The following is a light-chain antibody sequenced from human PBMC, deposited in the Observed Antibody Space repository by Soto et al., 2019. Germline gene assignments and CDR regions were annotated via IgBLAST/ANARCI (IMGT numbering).Light chain of an antibody. CDR1: QCIAYA. Sequence: AIQMTQSPSSLSASVVDRVTSTCRASQCIAYALGWYQKKPGKAPKLLISSASTLQSGVPSRFSGSGSGRDFTLTISSLQPEDFATYYCLQVSIYPGTFGQGTKVEIK. CDR3: LQVSIYPGT. CDR2: SAS. V-gene: IGKV1-6*01. J-gene: IGKJ1*01.